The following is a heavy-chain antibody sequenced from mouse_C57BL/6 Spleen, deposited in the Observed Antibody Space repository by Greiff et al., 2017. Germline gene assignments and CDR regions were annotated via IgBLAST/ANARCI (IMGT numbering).Heavy chain of an antibody. J-gene: IGHJ3*01. D-gene: IGHD2-5*01. CDR2: ISYSGST. CDR3: ARSNYQAWFAY. V-gene: IGHV3-1*01. Sequence: DVQLQESGPGMVKPSQSLSLTCTVTGYSITSGYDWHWIRHFPGNKLEWMGYISYSGSTNYNPSLKSRISITHDTSKNHFFLKLNSVTTEDTATYYCARSNYQAWFAYWGQGTLVTVSA. CDR1: GYSITSGYD.